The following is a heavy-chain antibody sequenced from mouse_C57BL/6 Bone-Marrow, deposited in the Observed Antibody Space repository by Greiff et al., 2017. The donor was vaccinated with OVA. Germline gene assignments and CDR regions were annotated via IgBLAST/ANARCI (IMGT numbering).Heavy chain of an antibody. Sequence: DVQLQESGAELVRPGASVKLSCTASGFNIKDYYMHWVKQRPEQGLEWIGRIDPEDGDTEYAPKFQGKATMTADTSSNTAYLQLSSLTSEDTAVYYCTTVITTVVRWYFDVWGTGTTVTVSS. D-gene: IGHD1-1*01. V-gene: IGHV14-1*01. CDR1: GFNIKDYY. CDR3: TTVITTVVRWYFDV. CDR2: IDPEDGDT. J-gene: IGHJ1*03.